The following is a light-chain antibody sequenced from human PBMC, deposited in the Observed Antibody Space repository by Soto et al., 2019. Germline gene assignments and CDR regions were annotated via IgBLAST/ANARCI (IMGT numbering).Light chain of an antibody. V-gene: IGLV2-23*01. CDR1: SSDVGSYNL. CDR2: EGS. Sequence: ALTQPASVSGSPGQSITISCTGTSSDVGSYNLFSWYQQHPGKAPKLIIYEGSKRPSGVSNRFSGSKSGNTASLTISGLQAEDESDYYRCSYAGGSTYVFGTGTKLTVL. J-gene: IGLJ1*01. CDR3: CSYAGGSTYV.